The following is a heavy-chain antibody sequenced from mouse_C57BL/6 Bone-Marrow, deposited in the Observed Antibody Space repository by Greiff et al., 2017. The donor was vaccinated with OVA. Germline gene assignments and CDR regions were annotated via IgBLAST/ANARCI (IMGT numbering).Heavy chain of an antibody. CDR3: TTLEDYPYYFDY. CDR2: IDPENGDT. V-gene: IGHV14-4*01. D-gene: IGHD2-4*01. CDR1: GFNIKDDY. Sequence: VQLQQSGAELVRPGASVKLSCTASGFNIKDDYMHWVKQRPEQGLEWIGWIDPENGDTEYASKFQGKATITADTSSNTAYLQLSSLTSEDTAVYYCTTLEDYPYYFDYWGQGTTLTVSS. J-gene: IGHJ2*01.